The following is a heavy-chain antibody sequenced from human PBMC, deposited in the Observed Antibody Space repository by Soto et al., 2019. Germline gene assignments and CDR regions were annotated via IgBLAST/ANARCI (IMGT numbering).Heavy chain of an antibody. CDR2: IYYSGST. J-gene: IGHJ6*02. D-gene: IGHD4-4*01. CDR3: ARDLAPTTVTTYYYYYGMDV. CDR1: GGSISSGGYY. Sequence: QVQLQESGPGLVKPSQTLSLTCTVSGGSISSGGYYWSWIRQHPGKGLEWIGYIYYSGSTYYNPSLKSRVTISVDTSKNQFSLKLSSVTAADTAVYYCARDLAPTTVTTYYYYYGMDVWGQGTTVTVSS. V-gene: IGHV4-31*03.